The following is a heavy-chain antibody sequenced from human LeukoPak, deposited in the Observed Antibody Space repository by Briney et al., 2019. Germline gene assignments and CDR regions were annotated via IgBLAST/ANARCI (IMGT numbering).Heavy chain of an antibody. CDR1: GGSISSYY. Sequence: SETLSLTCTVSGGSISSYYRSWIRQPPGKGLEWIGYIYYSGSTNYNPSLKSRVTISVDTSKNQFSLKLSSVTAADTAVYYCARVRAIFGVVTPGDAFDIWGQGTMVTVSS. CDR2: IYYSGST. D-gene: IGHD3-3*01. CDR3: ARVRAIFGVVTPGDAFDI. J-gene: IGHJ3*02. V-gene: IGHV4-59*01.